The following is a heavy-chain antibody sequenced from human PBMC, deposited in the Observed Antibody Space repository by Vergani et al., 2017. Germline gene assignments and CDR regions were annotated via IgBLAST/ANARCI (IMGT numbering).Heavy chain of an antibody. CDR2: IDPSDSYT. CDR1: GYSFTSYW. CDR3: ARHEWGCRVGMRDYYDGMDV. V-gene: IGHV5-10-1*03. J-gene: IGHJ6*02. Sequence: EVQLVQSGAEVKKPGESLRISCKGSGYSFTSYWISWVRQMPGKGLEWMGRIDPSDSYTNYSPSFHGYVTSAADKSISTADLQWSSLKASDTARYYCARHEWGCRVGMRDYYDGMDVWGQGTTVTVSS. D-gene: IGHD2-8*02.